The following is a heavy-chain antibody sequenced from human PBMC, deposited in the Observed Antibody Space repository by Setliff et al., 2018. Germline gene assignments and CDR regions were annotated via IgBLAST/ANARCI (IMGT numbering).Heavy chain of an antibody. CDR3: ARDRKSSPEHYYFDY. CDR1: GYRFSNYG. Sequence: GASVKVSCKASGYRFSNYGISWVRQAPGQGLEWMAWVSDNNGNAKSFQGRVTMNTDTSTSTAYMELGSLTSDDTAVYYCARDRKSSPEHYYFDYWGQGTLVTVSS. CDR2: VSDNNG. J-gene: IGHJ4*02. V-gene: IGHV1-18*01.